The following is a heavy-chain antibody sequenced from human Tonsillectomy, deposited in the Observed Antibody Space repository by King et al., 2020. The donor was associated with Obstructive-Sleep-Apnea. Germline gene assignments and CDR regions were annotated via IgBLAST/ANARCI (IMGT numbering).Heavy chain of an antibody. CDR3: AGWASGGSTVVTPIDY. V-gene: IGHV3-30*04. CDR2: ISYDGSNK. J-gene: IGHJ4*02. D-gene: IGHD4-23*01. Sequence: VQLVESGGGVVQPGRSLRLSCAASGFTFSSYAMHWVRQAPGKGLEWVAVISYDGSNKYYADSVKGRFTISRDNSKNTLYLQMNSLRAEDTAVYYCAGWASGGSTVVTPIDYWGQGTLVTVSS. CDR1: GFTFSSYA.